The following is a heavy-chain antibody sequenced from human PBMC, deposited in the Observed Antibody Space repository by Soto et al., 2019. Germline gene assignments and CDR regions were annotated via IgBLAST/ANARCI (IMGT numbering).Heavy chain of an antibody. Sequence: QVQMQESGPGLVKPSGTLSLTCAVCGGSISDSNWWSWVRQPPGKGLEWIGEIYHSGSTNYNPSLKSRVTTSVDKSKNQFSLKLSSVTAADTAVYYCASTYYYGSGTHSFQHWGQGTLVTVSS. J-gene: IGHJ1*01. CDR2: IYHSGST. CDR3: ASTYYYGSGTHSFQH. D-gene: IGHD3-10*01. V-gene: IGHV4-4*02. CDR1: GGSISDSNW.